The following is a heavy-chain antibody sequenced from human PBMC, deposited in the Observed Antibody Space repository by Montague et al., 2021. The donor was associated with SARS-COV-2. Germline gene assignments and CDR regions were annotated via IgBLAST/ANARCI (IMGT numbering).Heavy chain of an antibody. CDR3: ARHDSWSDYLMRTLYGMDV. D-gene: IGHD3-3*01. V-gene: IGHV3-48*04. CDR1: GFTFSTCS. CDR2: ISGSSGTI. Sequence: SLRLSCAATGFTFSTCSMTWVRQAPGKGLEWISYISGSSGTIHYADSVKGRFTISRDNARDSLPLQMNSLRADDTAIYYCARHDSWSDYLMRTLYGMDVWGQGTTVIVSS. J-gene: IGHJ6*02.